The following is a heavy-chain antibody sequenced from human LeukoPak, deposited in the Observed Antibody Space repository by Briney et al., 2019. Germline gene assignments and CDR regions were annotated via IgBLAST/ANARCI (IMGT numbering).Heavy chain of an antibody. J-gene: IGHJ5*02. CDR2: INHSGST. V-gene: IGHV4-34*01. CDR1: GGSFSGYY. Sequence: SETLSLTCAVYGGSFSGYYWSWIRQPPGKGLEWIGEINHSGSTNYNPSLKSRVTISVDTSKNQFSLKLSSVTAADTAVYYCASRPGYSSGWYGSWFDPWGQGTLVTVSS. CDR3: ASRPGYSSGWYGSWFDP. D-gene: IGHD6-19*01.